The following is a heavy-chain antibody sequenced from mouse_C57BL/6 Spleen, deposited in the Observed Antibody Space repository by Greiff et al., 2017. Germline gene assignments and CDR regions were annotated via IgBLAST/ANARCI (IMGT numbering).Heavy chain of an antibody. J-gene: IGHJ2*01. Sequence: EVKVEESGGGLVKPGGSLKLSCAASGFTFSSYAMSWVRQTPEKRLEWVATISDGGSYTYYPDNVKGRFTISRDNAKNNLYLQMSHLKSEDTAMYYCARLGFDYWGQGTTLTVSS. CDR1: GFTFSSYA. CDR2: ISDGGSYT. V-gene: IGHV5-4*03. D-gene: IGHD4-1*01. CDR3: ARLGFDY.